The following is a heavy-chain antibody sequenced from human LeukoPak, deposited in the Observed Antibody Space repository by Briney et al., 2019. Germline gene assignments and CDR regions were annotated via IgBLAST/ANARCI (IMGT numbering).Heavy chain of an antibody. CDR3: AKDRITGTPDGFDY. J-gene: IGHJ4*02. Sequence: PSETLSLTCTVSGGSISGYYWSWIRQSPGKGLEWIGYIFYTGTTSYNPSLKSRLTISVDTSKNQFSLKLTSVTAADTAVYYCAKDRITGTPDGFDYWGQGTLVTVSS. V-gene: IGHV4-59*12. CDR2: IFYTGTT. CDR1: GGSISGYY. D-gene: IGHD1-7*01.